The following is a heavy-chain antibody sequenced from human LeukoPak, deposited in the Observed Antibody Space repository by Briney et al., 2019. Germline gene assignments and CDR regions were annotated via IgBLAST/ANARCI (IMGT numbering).Heavy chain of an antibody. D-gene: IGHD3-22*01. CDR1: GGSISSGSYY. Sequence: KASETLSLTCTVSGGSISSGSYYWSWIRQPAGKGLEWIGRIYTSGSTNYNPSLKSRVTISVDTSKNQFSLKLSSVTAADTAVYYCARAPYYYDSSGYVTYYFDYWGQGTLVTVSS. V-gene: IGHV4-61*02. CDR3: ARAPYYYDSSGYVTYYFDY. CDR2: IYTSGST. J-gene: IGHJ4*02.